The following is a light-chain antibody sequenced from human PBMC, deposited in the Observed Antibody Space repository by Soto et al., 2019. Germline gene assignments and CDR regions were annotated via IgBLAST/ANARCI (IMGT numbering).Light chain of an antibody. V-gene: IGKV1-5*03. CDR1: QTISSW. Sequence: IQLTQSPSTLSGSVGDRVTITCRASQTISSWLAWYQQKPGKAPKLLIYKASTLKSGVPSRFSGSRPGKELTLTIRSLQPDDFATYYCQHYNSYSEAFGQGTKV. J-gene: IGKJ1*01. CDR3: QHYNSYSEA. CDR2: KAS.